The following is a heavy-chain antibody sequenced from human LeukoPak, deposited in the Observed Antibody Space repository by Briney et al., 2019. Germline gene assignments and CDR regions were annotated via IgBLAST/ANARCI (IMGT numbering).Heavy chain of an antibody. CDR1: EFSVGSNY. CDR3: VKGRGGY. CDR2: ISSSSSTI. V-gene: IGHV3-48*01. J-gene: IGHJ4*02. Sequence: PGGSLRLSCAASEFSVGSNYMTWVRQAPGKGLEWVSYISSSSSTIYYADSVKGRFTISRDNSKNTLYLQMNSLRAEDTAVYYCVKGRGGYWGQGTLVTVSS.